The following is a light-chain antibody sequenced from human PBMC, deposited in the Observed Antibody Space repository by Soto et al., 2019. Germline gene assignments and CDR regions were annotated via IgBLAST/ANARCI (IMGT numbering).Light chain of an antibody. CDR1: SSDVGGYNY. Sequence: QSALTQPASVSGSPGQSITISCTGTSSDVGGYNYVSWYQQHPGKAPKLMIYEVSNRPSGVSNRFSGSKSGNTASLTISGLQAEDEADYYCTSYTTRSTLVVFGGGTKVTVI. J-gene: IGLJ2*01. CDR2: EVS. CDR3: TSYTTRSTLVV. V-gene: IGLV2-14*01.